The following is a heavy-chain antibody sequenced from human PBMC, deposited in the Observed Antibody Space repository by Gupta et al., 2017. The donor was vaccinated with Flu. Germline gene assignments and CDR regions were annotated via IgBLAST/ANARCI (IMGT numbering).Heavy chain of an antibody. J-gene: IGHJ4*02. D-gene: IGHD1-26*01. CDR1: GSTLNDYDYA. Sequence: EVQLVESGGGMVQPGMSLRLSCVASGSTLNDYDYAMHWVRQAPGRGLEWVSGVYWNGRRIDYADSVKGRFTVSRDNAKNSLFLQMNSLRAEDTALYYCIKDTSPGGADYWGQGTLVTVSS. CDR3: IKDTSPGGADY. V-gene: IGHV3-9*01. CDR2: VYWNGRRI.